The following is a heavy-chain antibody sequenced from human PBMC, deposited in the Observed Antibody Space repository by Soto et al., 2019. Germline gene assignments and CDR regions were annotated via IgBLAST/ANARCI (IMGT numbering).Heavy chain of an antibody. CDR1: GYTFTSYD. V-gene: IGHV1-8*01. CDR2: MNPNSGNT. J-gene: IGHJ5*02. Sequence: QVQLVQSGAEVKKPGASVKVSCKAFGYTFTSYDINWVRQATGQGLEWMGWMNPNSGNTGYAQKFQGRVTMTRNTSISTAYMELSSLRAEDTAVYYCARARLNIAAFDPWGQGTLVTVSS. D-gene: IGHD6-13*01. CDR3: ARARLNIAAFDP.